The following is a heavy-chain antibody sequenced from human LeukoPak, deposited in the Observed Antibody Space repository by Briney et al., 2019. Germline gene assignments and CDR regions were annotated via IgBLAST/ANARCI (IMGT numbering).Heavy chain of an antibody. D-gene: IGHD3-16*01. CDR3: ASAFSLGDYDDY. CDR1: GFTFNTYS. Sequence: PGGSLRLSCAASGFTFNTYSMNWARQAPGKGLEWVSSIDSSGGYTFYADSVKGRFIISRDNAKNSLYLQMNSLRAEDTAVYYCASAFSLGDYDDYWGQGTLVTVSS. CDR2: IDSSGGYT. J-gene: IGHJ4*02. V-gene: IGHV3-21*06.